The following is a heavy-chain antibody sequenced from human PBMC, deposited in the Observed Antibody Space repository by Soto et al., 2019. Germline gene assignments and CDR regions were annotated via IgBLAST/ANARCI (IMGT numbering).Heavy chain of an antibody. V-gene: IGHV5-10-1*01. Sequence: GASLKISCKGSGYSFTSYWISWVRQMPGKGLEWMGRIDPSDSYTNYSPSFQGHVTISADKSISTAYLQWSSLKASDTAMYYCANSYSSGRSYGMDVWGKGSTGTVSS. D-gene: IGHD6-19*01. CDR3: ANSYSSGRSYGMDV. CDR2: IDPSDSYT. J-gene: IGHJ6*04. CDR1: GYSFTSYW.